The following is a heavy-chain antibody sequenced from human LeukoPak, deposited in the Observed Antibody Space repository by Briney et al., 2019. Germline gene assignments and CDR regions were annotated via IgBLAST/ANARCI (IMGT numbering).Heavy chain of an antibody. V-gene: IGHV3-23*01. Sequence: GGSLRLSCAASGFTFSSYALSWVRQAPGKGLEWVSGITGSGLSTYYADSVKGRFTISRDNSKNTLYLQMNSLRAEDTAVYYCAKERGVVAAAPDYWGQETLVTVSS. CDR1: GFTFSSYA. J-gene: IGHJ4*02. CDR3: AKERGVVAAAPDY. D-gene: IGHD2-15*01. CDR2: ITGSGLST.